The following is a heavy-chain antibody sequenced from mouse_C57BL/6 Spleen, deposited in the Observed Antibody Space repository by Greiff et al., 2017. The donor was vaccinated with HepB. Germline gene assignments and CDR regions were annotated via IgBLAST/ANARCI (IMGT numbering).Heavy chain of an antibody. CDR1: GYTFTSYW. CDR3: AIHYYGSSSWFAY. V-gene: IGHV1-55*01. Sequence: QVQLQQPGAELVKPGASVKMSCKASGYTFTSYWITWVKQRPGQGLEWIGDIYPGSGSTNYNEKFKSKATLTVDTSSSTAYMQLSILTSEDSAVYYCAIHYYGSSSWFAYWGQGTLVTVSA. J-gene: IGHJ3*01. CDR2: IYPGSGST. D-gene: IGHD1-1*01.